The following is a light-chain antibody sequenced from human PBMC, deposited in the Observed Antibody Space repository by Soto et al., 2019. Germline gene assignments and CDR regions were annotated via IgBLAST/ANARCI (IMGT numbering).Light chain of an antibody. J-gene: IGKJ5*01. CDR1: RSVRSD. CDR3: QQRSNWPPIT. V-gene: IGKV3-15*01. CDR2: GAY. Sequence: EPVMTQSPATLSLSPGDRVTLSCRASRSVRSDLAWYQQKLGQAPRLLIFGAYTRATGIPDRFSGSGSGTEFTPSISSLQSEDFAVYYCQQRSNWPPITCGQGTRLEIK.